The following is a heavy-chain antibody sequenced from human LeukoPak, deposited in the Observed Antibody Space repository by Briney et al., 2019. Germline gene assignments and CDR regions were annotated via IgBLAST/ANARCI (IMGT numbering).Heavy chain of an antibody. Sequence: SETLSLTCTVSGCSISSSSYYWGWMRQPPGKGLEWIGSIYYSRSTYYNPSLKSRVTISVDTSKNQFSLKLSSVTAADTAVYYCARADIVVVPAAGDYFDYWGQGTLVTVSS. CDR1: GCSISSSSYY. D-gene: IGHD2-2*01. CDR2: IYYSRST. CDR3: ARADIVVVPAAGDYFDY. J-gene: IGHJ4*02. V-gene: IGHV4-39*01.